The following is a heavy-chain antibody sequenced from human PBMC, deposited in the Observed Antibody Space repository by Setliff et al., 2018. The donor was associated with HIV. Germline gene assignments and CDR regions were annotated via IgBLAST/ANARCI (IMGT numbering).Heavy chain of an antibody. Sequence: GGSLRLSCAVSGLTFSRNWFHWVRQAPGKGLEWVSRINGDGTTTNYADSVKGRFSISRDNAKNTLYLHMNSLRAEDTALYYCARDCRVGWVFTYGMDVWGQGTLVTVSS. CDR3: ARDCRVGWVFTYGMDV. V-gene: IGHV3-74*01. CDR2: INGDGTTT. D-gene: IGHD6-13*01. CDR1: GLTFSRNW. J-gene: IGHJ6*02.